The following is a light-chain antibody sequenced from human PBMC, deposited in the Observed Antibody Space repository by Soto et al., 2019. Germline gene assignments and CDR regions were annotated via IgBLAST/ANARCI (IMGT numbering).Light chain of an antibody. Sequence: SVLTQPASVSGSPGQSITISCTGTSSDVGGYHYVSWYQQHPGKAPKLMIYDVSNRPSGVSNRFSGSKSGNTASLTISGLQAEDEADYYCSSYTSSSTVVFGGGTKVTVL. CDR3: SSYTSSSTVV. V-gene: IGLV2-14*01. CDR1: SSDVGGYHY. CDR2: DVS. J-gene: IGLJ2*01.